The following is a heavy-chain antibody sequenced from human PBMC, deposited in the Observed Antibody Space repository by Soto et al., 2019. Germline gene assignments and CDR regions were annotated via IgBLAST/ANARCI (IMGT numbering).Heavy chain of an antibody. J-gene: IGHJ4*02. CDR2: VSANGQGI. CDR3: AKDRHYPRDYFHY. D-gene: IGHD3-10*01. V-gene: IGHV3-23*01. Sequence: EVQLLESGGGLVQPGGSLRLYCAASGFTFSSSAISWVRHAPGKGLQWVSAVSANGQGIYYADSVRGRFTISRDNAKNTVFLHMDSLSAADTAVYYCAKDRHYPRDYFHYWGQGTLVTVSS. CDR1: GFTFSSSA.